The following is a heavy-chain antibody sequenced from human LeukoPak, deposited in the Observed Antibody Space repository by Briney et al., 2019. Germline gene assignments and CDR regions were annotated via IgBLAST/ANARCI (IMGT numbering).Heavy chain of an antibody. J-gene: IGHJ4*02. CDR1: GFTFSSYA. CDR3: AKVTGYCSSTSCTPMDY. Sequence: GGSLRLSCAASGFTFSSYAMSWVRQAPGKGLEWVSAISGSGGSTYYADSVKGRFTISRDNSKNTLYLQMNSLRAEDTAVYYCAKVTGYCSSTSCTPMDYWGQGAQLTVSS. D-gene: IGHD2-2*03. V-gene: IGHV3-23*01. CDR2: ISGSGGST.